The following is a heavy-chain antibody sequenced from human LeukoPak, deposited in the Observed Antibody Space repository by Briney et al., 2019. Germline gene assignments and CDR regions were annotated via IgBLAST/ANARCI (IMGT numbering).Heavy chain of an antibody. J-gene: IGHJ3*02. Sequence: PGGSLRLSCAASGFTFSSYAMSWVRQAPGKGLEWVSAISSSGGSTYYADSVKGRFTISRDNSKNTLFLQMNSLRAEDTAVYYCAKGRYYYDSSDAFDIWGQGTMVTVSS. V-gene: IGHV3-23*01. CDR3: AKGRYYYDSSDAFDI. CDR1: GFTFSSYA. D-gene: IGHD3-22*01. CDR2: ISSSGGST.